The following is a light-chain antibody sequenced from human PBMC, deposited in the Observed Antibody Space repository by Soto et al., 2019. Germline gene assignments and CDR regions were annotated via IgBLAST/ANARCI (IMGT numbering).Light chain of an antibody. CDR2: DVS. J-gene: IGLJ1*01. V-gene: IGLV2-14*03. CDR1: SSDVGAYNS. CDR3: SSYTSGITYV. Sequence: QSALTQPASVSGSPGESITISCTGTSSDVGAYNSVSWYQQHPGKAPKLMIYDVSDRPSGVSNRFSGSKSGNTASLTISGLQAEDEADYYCSSYTSGITYVFGTGTQLTVL.